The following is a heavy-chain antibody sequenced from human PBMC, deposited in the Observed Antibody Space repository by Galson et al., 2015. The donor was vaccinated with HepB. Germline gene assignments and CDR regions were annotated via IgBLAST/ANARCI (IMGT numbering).Heavy chain of an antibody. V-gene: IGHV1-18*01. CDR3: ARLVVVVPAAISLLGAFDI. D-gene: IGHD2-2*01. J-gene: IGHJ3*02. Sequence: SVKVSCKASGYTFTSYGISWVRQAPGQGLEWMGWISAYNGNTNYAQKLQGRVTMTTDTSTSTAYMELRSLRSDDTAVYYCARLVVVVPAAISLLGAFDIWGQGTMVTVSS. CDR2: ISAYNGNT. CDR1: GYTFTSYG.